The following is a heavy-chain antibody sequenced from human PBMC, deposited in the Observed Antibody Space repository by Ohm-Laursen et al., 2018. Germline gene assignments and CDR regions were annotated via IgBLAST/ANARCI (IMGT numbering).Heavy chain of an antibody. D-gene: IGHD2-2*01. CDR3: TRTVGSSAGAFDY. CDR2: IYPGDSAT. J-gene: IGHJ4*02. CDR1: GYSFTNYW. V-gene: IGHV5-51*01. Sequence: ESLRISCKGSGYSFTNYWIGWVRQMPGKGLEWMGTIYPGDSATRYNPSFQGQITISVDKSISTAYLQWSSLKTSDTAIYYCTRTVGSSAGAFDYWGQGTLVTVSS.